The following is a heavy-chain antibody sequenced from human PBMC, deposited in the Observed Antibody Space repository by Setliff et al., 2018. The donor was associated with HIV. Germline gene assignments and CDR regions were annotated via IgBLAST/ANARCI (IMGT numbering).Heavy chain of an antibody. V-gene: IGHV3-13*01. Sequence: PGWSLRLSCAASGFTFSSYDMHWVRQATGKGLEWVSAIGTAGDTYYPGSVKGRFTISRENAKNSLYLQMNSLRAGDTAVYYCARGGANVDTAMVGGVGLDAFDIWGQGTMVTVSS. D-gene: IGHD5-18*01. J-gene: IGHJ3*02. CDR1: GFTFSSYD. CDR3: ARGGANVDTAMVGGVGLDAFDI. CDR2: IGTAGDT.